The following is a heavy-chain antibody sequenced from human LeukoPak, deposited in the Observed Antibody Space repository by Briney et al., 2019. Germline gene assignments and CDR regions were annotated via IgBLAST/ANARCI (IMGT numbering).Heavy chain of an antibody. CDR1: GFTFSSYA. Sequence: PGGSLRLSCAASGFTFSSYAMSWVRQAPGKGLEWVSLIRASGGSTYYADSVKGRFTISRDNSKNTLYLQMDSLRAEDTAVYYCAKVNRLWFGESLTYYLDYWGQGTLVIVSS. CDR2: IRASGGST. V-gene: IGHV3-23*01. J-gene: IGHJ4*02. CDR3: AKVNRLWFGESLTYYLDY. D-gene: IGHD3-10*01.